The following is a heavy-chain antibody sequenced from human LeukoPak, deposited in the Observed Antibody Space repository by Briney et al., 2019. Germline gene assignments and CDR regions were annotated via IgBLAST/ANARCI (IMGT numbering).Heavy chain of an antibody. CDR1: GGTFSSYT. D-gene: IGHD2-2*01. Sequence: SVKVSCKASGGTFSSYTISWVRQAPGQGLEWMGRIIPILGIANYAQKFQGRVTITADKSTSTAYMELSSLRSEDTAVYYCARDLRVVPAEVWSDPWGQGTLVTVSS. V-gene: IGHV1-69*04. CDR2: IIPILGIA. J-gene: IGHJ5*02. CDR3: ARDLRVVPAEVWSDP.